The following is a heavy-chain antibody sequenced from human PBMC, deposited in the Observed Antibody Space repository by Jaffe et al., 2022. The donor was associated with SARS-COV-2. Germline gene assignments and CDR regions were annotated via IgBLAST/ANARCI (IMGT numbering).Heavy chain of an antibody. CDR3: ARGSGGYFTRFDP. D-gene: IGHD2-15*01. CDR2: IWNDGSHK. CDR1: GFTLSDYG. Sequence: QVQLVESGGGVVQPGRSLRLSCVASGFTLSDYGMHWVRQAPGKGLEWVALIWNDGSHKYYADSVKGRFTISRDNSKNTLYVQMNSLRVEDTAVYYCARGSGGYFTRFDPWGQGTLVTVSS. J-gene: IGHJ5*02. V-gene: IGHV3-33*01.